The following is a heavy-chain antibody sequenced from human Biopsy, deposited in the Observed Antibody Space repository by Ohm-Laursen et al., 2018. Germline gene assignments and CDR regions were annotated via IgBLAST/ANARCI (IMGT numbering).Heavy chain of an antibody. V-gene: IGHV1-18*01. CDR2: ISGYNGNT. CDR3: ARISITRLLDY. J-gene: IGHJ4*02. D-gene: IGHD3-3*01. Sequence: ASVTVSCKASGYNFNSSGISWVRQAPGQGLEWMGRISGYNGNTLYAQKFQHRVTMTTDTSTSTAYMELRSLTSDDTAVYYCARISITRLLDYWGQGTLVIVSS. CDR1: GYNFNSSG.